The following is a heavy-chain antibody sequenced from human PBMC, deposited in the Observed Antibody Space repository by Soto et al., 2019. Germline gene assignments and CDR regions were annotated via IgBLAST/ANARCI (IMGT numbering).Heavy chain of an antibody. D-gene: IGHD5-18*01. V-gene: IGHV4-30-4*01. J-gene: IGHJ5*02. CDR3: ARRLFRVETAMVGYNWFDP. CDR2: IYYSGST. Sequence: SETLSLTCTVSGGSISSGDYYWSWIRQPPGKGLEWIGYIYYSGSTYYNPSLKSRVTISVDTSKNQFSLKLSSVTAADTAVYYCARRLFRVETAMVGYNWFDPWGQGTLVTVSS. CDR1: GGSISSGDYY.